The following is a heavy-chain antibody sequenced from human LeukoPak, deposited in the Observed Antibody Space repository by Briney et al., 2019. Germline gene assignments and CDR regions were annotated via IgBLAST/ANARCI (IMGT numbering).Heavy chain of an antibody. D-gene: IGHD6-19*01. CDR1: GGSISSSSYY. CDR3: ARRGPDSSAWPFDY. J-gene: IGHJ4*02. Sequence: SETLSLTCTVSGGSISSSSYYWGWIRQPPGKGLEWIGRIYYSGSTYYNPSLKSRCTRSVHTSQNPCFLTLSSVTAADTAVYYCARRGPDSSAWPFDYWGQGTLVTVSS. CDR2: IYYSGST. V-gene: IGHV4-39*01.